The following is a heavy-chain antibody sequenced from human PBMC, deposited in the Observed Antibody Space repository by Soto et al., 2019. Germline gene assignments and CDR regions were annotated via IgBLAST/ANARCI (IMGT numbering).Heavy chain of an antibody. J-gene: IGHJ3*01. V-gene: IGHV3-23*01. CDR2: IGGTGSKT. D-gene: IGHD3-10*01. CDR1: EFIFKNYA. Sequence: QAGGSLRLSCAASEFIFKNYAMTWVRQAPGKGLEWVATIGGTGSKTYYPDSVRGRFTISRDNNRNFLYLQMDGLRADDTAVYYCVKDYLVRTFIRTDAFDVWGQGTVVTVSS. CDR3: VKDYLVRTFIRTDAFDV.